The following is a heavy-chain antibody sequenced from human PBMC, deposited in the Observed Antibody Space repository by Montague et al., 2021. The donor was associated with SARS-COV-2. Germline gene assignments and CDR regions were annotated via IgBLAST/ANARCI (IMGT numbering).Heavy chain of an antibody. CDR1: GGSITSSAYY. CDR2: IYYSGNT. V-gene: IGHV4-39*01. J-gene: IGHJ6*02. Sequence: SETLSLTCTVSGGSITSSAYYWSWIRQSPGKGLEWIGTIYYSGNTYPNPSLKSRVTISMDTPKSQVSLKINSVTAADTAVYFCASLGSPAYCGGDCYLRDYGMDVWGQGTRVTVSS. D-gene: IGHD2-21*02. CDR3: ASLGSPAYCGGDCYLRDYGMDV.